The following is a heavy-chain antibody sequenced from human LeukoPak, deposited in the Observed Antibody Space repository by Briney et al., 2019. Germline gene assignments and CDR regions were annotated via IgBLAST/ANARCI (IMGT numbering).Heavy chain of an antibody. D-gene: IGHD6-19*01. Sequence: GGSLRLSCAASGVTFSSYALNWVRQAPGKGLEWVSSLHGNGDETHYADSVKGRFTISRDNSKATLYLQMNSLRADDTALYYCAAKRMAGTGYYFESWGQGTLVTVSS. CDR1: GVTFSSYA. CDR2: LHGNGDET. J-gene: IGHJ4*02. CDR3: AAKRMAGTGYYFES. V-gene: IGHV3-23*01.